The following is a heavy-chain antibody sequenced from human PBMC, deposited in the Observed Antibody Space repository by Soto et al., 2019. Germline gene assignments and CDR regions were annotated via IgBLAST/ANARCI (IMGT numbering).Heavy chain of an antibody. CDR1: GYTFTGYY. CDR2: IDPDSGGT. Sequence: QVQLVQSGAEVKKPGASVKVSCETSGYTFTGYYINWVRQAPGQGPEWMRWIDPDSGGTNYAQKFQGRLTMTRDTSISTAYMELSRLRSDDTAVYYCGWFGGKFDFWGQGTLITVSS. V-gene: IGHV1-2*02. CDR3: GWFGGKFDF. D-gene: IGHD3-3*01. J-gene: IGHJ4*02.